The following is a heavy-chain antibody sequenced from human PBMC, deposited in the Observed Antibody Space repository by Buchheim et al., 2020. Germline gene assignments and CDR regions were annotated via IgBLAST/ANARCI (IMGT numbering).Heavy chain of an antibody. CDR1: GGSFSGYY. D-gene: IGHD3-22*01. V-gene: IGHV4-34*01. J-gene: IGHJ4*02. CDR3: ARHYYDSSGYYTDY. CDR2: INHSGST. Sequence: QVQLQQWGAGLLKPSETLSLTCAVYGGSFSGYYWSWIRQPPGKGLEWIGEINHSGSTNINPSLKSRVTISVDTCKNQFSLNLSSVTAADTAVYYCARHYYDSSGYYTDYWGQGTL.